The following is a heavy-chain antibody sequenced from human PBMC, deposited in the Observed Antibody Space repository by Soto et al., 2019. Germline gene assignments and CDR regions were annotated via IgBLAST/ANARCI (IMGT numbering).Heavy chain of an antibody. V-gene: IGHV1-69*12. Sequence: QVQLVQSGAEVKKPGSSVKVSCKASGGTFSSYAISWVRQAPGQGLEWMGGIIPIFGTADYAQKFQGRVTITADESTSTADRELSSLRSEDTAVYYCASMLDHYYFDYWGQGTLVTVSS. CDR1: GGTFSSYA. J-gene: IGHJ4*02. CDR3: ASMLDHYYFDY. CDR2: IIPIFGTA. D-gene: IGHD1-1*01.